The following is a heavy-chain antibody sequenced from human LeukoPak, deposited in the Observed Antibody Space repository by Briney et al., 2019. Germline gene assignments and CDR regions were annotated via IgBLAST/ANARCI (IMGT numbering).Heavy chain of an antibody. D-gene: IGHD3-22*01. CDR1: GFTFSSYS. J-gene: IGHJ4*02. V-gene: IGHV3-21*01. Sequence: GGSLRLSCAASGFTFSSYSMNWVRQAPGKGLEWVSSISSSSSYIYYADSVKGRFTISRDNAKNSLYLQMNSLRAEDTAVYYCAKEAKYDSSGYTNPLGIDYWGQGTLVTVSS. CDR3: AKEAKYDSSGYTNPLGIDY. CDR2: ISSSSSYI.